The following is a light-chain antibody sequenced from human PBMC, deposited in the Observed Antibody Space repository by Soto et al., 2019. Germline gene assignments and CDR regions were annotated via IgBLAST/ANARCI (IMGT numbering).Light chain of an antibody. J-gene: IGKJ2*01. CDR1: QSLVNGEGDTY. CDR3: IHRTHWPPYT. CDR2: KVS. Sequence: VVLTQSPLSLPVTLGQPASISCRSSQSLVNGEGDTYLSWFHQRPGQSPRRLIYKVSNRDSGVPDSRCCSGSFSDFTLTSTRVVAEELGACYSIHRTHWPPYTFGPGTKLEIK. V-gene: IGKV2-30*01.